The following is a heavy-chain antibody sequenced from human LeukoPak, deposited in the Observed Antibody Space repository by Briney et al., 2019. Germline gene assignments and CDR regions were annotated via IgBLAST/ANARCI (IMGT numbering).Heavy chain of an antibody. CDR2: ISSSSSTI. CDR1: GFTFSSYS. V-gene: IGHV3-48*01. J-gene: IGHJ4*02. D-gene: IGHD2-21*01. CDR3: ARDPYSV. Sequence: GGSLRLSCAASGFTFSSYSMNWVRQAPGKGLEWVSYISSSSSTIYYADSVKGRFTIPRDNAKNSLYLQMNSLRAEDRALYSCARDPYSVWGQGTLVTVSS.